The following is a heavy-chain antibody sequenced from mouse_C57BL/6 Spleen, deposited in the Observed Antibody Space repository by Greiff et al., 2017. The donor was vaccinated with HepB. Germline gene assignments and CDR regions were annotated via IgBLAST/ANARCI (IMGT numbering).Heavy chain of an antibody. Sequence: VQLQQSGAELVKPGASVKLSCKASGYTFTSYWMQWVKQRPGQGLEWIGEIDPSDSYTNYNQKFKGKATLTVDTSSSTAYMQLSSLTSEDSAVYYCARRYSNYGAMDYWGQGTSVTVSS. D-gene: IGHD2-5*01. CDR3: ARRYSNYGAMDY. CDR2: IDPSDSYT. J-gene: IGHJ4*01. V-gene: IGHV1-50*01. CDR1: GYTFTSYW.